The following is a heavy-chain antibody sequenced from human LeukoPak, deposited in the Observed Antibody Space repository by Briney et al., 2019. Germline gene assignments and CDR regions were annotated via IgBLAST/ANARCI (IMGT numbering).Heavy chain of an antibody. CDR2: INPNSGGT. CDR3: ARCTVTTDWYFDL. J-gene: IGHJ2*01. Sequence: ASLKGSCKASGYTFTGYYMHWGRQAPGQGLEWMGWINPNSGGTNYAQKFQGRVTMTRDASISTAYMELSRLRSDDTAVYYCARCTVTTDWYFDLWGRGTLVIVSS. V-gene: IGHV1-2*02. D-gene: IGHD4-11*01. CDR1: GYTFTGYY.